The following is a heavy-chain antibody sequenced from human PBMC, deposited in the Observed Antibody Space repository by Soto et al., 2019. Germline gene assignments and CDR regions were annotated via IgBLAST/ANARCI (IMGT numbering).Heavy chain of an antibody. CDR1: GFTFSSYD. D-gene: IGHD3-10*01. Sequence: PGGSLRLSCAAFGFTFSSYDMHWVRQATGKGLEWVPAIGTAGDTYYPGSVKGRFTISRENAKNSLYLQMNSLRAGDTAVYYCARSPMYYYGSGSSNLYYFDYWGQGTLVTVSS. J-gene: IGHJ4*02. CDR2: IGTAGDT. CDR3: ARSPMYYYGSGSSNLYYFDY. V-gene: IGHV3-13*01.